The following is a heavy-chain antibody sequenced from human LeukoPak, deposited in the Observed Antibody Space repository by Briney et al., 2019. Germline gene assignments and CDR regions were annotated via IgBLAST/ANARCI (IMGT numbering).Heavy chain of an antibody. J-gene: IGHJ4*02. CDR3: ARDRSIAAAGPTVGDY. Sequence: ASVNVSCEACGYTFTSYGISWVRQAPGQGREWVGWISYYTGNTNYAQKPQGRVTMTTDTSTSTAYMELRSLRSDDTAVYYCARDRSIAAAGPTVGDYWGQGTLVTVSS. V-gene: IGHV1-18*01. CDR2: ISYYTGNT. CDR1: GYTFTSYG. D-gene: IGHD6-13*01.